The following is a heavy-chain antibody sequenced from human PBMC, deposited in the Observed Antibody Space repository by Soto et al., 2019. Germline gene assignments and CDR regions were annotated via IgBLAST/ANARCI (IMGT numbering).Heavy chain of an antibody. J-gene: IGHJ5*01. V-gene: IGHV3-23*01. CDR1: GLSLSGYA. CDR3: AKDGRRVGPTLNWLDS. Sequence: EVQLMESGGGLVQPGESLRLSCVVSGLSLSGYALSWVRQAPGKGLEWVSAVSGSGGTTYYADSVKGRFTISRDNSKNTLYLQMNGLRVEDTAKYFCAKDGRRVGPTLNWLDSGGQGTQVTVTS. D-gene: IGHD1-26*01. CDR2: VSGSGGTT.